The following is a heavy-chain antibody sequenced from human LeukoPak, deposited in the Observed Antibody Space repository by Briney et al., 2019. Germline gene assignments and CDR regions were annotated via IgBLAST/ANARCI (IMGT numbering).Heavy chain of an antibody. CDR1: GGSISSYY. CDR3: ARAPPYYYGSGSYYLKGYYFDY. D-gene: IGHD3-10*01. V-gene: IGHV4-59*01. CDR2: IYYSGST. Sequence: SETLSLTCTVSGGSISSYYWSWIRQPPGKGLEWIGYIYYSGSTNYNPSLKSRVTISVDTPKNQFSLKLSSVTAADTAVYYCARAPPYYYGSGSYYLKGYYFDYWGQGTLVTVSS. J-gene: IGHJ4*02.